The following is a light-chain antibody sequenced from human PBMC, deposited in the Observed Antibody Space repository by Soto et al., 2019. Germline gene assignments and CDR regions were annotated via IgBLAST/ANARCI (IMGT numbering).Light chain of an antibody. J-gene: IGKJ1*01. CDR1: QNIGMS. V-gene: IGKV1-39*01. Sequence: DIQMTQSPSSLSASVGDRVAITCRAGQNIGMSLNWFQQKPGKAPKLVIYGASALQSGVPTRFSGSGSGTDFTLTITSLQPEDFATYYCQHSYNVPRTFGQGTRLDIK. CDR2: GAS. CDR3: QHSYNVPRT.